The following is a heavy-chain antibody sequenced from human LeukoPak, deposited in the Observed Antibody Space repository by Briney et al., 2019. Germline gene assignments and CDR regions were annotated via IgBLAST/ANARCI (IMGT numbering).Heavy chain of an antibody. Sequence: SETLSLTCAVYGGSFSAYYWSWIRQPPGKGLEWIGYIYYSGSTNYNPSLKSRVTISVDTSKNQFSLKLSSVTAADTAVYYCARGMTTVTIWFDPWGQGTLVTVSS. CDR2: IYYSGST. D-gene: IGHD4-4*01. CDR3: ARGMTTVTIWFDP. V-gene: IGHV4-59*01. J-gene: IGHJ5*02. CDR1: GGSFSAYY.